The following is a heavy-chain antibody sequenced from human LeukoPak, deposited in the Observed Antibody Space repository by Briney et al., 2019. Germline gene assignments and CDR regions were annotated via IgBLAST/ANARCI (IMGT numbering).Heavy chain of an antibody. D-gene: IGHD5-18*01. Sequence: GGSLRLSCAASGFTFSSYAMSWVRQAPGKGLEWVSAISGSGGSTYYADSVKGRFTISRDNAKNSLYLQMNSLRAEDTAVYYCARHDTAMATDYGMDVWGQGTTVTVSS. CDR1: GFTFSSYA. CDR2: ISGSGGST. CDR3: ARHDTAMATDYGMDV. V-gene: IGHV3-23*01. J-gene: IGHJ6*02.